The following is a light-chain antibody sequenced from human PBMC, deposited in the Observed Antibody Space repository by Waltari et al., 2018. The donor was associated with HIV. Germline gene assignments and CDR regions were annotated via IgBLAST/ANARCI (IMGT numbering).Light chain of an antibody. Sequence: LTQPASVSGSPGQSITISCTGTTSDVGGYKYVSWYQQHPGKAPQLVIYEVNNRPSGVSIRFSGSKSGNTASLTISELQAEDEADYYCTSYTSRNTRVFGTGTKVTVL. CDR2: EVN. J-gene: IGLJ1*01. CDR3: TSYTSRNTRV. V-gene: IGLV2-14*01. CDR1: TSDVGGYKY.